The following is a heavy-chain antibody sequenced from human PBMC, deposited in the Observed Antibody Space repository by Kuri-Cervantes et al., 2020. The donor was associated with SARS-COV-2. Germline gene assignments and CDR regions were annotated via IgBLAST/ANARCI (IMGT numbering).Heavy chain of an antibody. D-gene: IGHD3-22*01. Sequence: SVKVSCKASGGTFSSYAISWVRQAPGQGLEWMGGIIPIFGTANYAQKFQGRVSMTEDTSTDTAYMELSSPGSEDTAVYYCATEGYSIIIWAFAHWGQGTKVTVSS. CDR2: IIPIFGTA. CDR3: ATEGYSIIIWAFAH. CDR1: GGTFSSYA. J-gene: IGHJ3*01. V-gene: IGHV1-69*06.